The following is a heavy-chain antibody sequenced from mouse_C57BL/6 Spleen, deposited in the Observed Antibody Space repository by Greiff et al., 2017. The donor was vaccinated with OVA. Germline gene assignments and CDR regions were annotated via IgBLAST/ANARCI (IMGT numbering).Heavy chain of an antibody. D-gene: IGHD2-5*01. V-gene: IGHV1-54*01. CDR1: GYAFTNYL. CDR3: ARGSYSNSWFAY. CDR2: INTGSGGT. J-gene: IGHJ3*01. Sequence: QVQLQQSGAELVRPGTSVKVSCKASGYAFTNYLIEWVKQRPGQGLEWIGVINTGSGGTNYNEKFKGKATLTADKSSSTAYMQLSSLTSEDSAVYFCARGSYSNSWFAYWGQGTLVTVSA.